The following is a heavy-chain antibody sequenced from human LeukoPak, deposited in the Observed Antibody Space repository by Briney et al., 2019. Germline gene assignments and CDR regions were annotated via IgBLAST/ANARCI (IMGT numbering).Heavy chain of an antibody. D-gene: IGHD3-16*02. CDR3: AKGYYDYIWGSYRSDAFDI. Sequence: GGSLTLSCAPSRFPFNSYDMTWVRQAPGKGLEWVSVISGSSGLTYHADSVKGRFTVSRDNSKNTLYLQMNSLRAEDAAVYSCAKGYYDYIWGSYRSDAFDIWGQGTMVTVSS. J-gene: IGHJ3*02. V-gene: IGHV3-23*01. CDR1: RFPFNSYD. CDR2: ISGSSGLT.